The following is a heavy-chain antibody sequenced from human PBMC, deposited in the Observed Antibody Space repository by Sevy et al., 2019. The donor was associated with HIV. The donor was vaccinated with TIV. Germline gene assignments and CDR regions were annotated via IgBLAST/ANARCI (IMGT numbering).Heavy chain of an antibody. CDR2: IIPIFGTA. D-gene: IGHD3-10*01. CDR3: ARDRRYYYGSGSGDFDY. CDR1: GGTFSSYA. Sequence: ASVKVSCKASGGTFSSYAISWVRQAPGQGLEWMGGIIPIFGTANYAQKFQGRATITADESTSTAYMELSSLRSEDTAVYYCARDRRYYYGSGSGDFDYWGQGTLVTVSS. J-gene: IGHJ4*02. V-gene: IGHV1-69*13.